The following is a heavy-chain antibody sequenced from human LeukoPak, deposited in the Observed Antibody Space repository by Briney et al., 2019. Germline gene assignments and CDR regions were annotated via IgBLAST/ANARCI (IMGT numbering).Heavy chain of an antibody. CDR1: GGSVSSYY. CDR3: ARVRRSGSYPSYFDY. D-gene: IGHD3-22*01. V-gene: IGHV4-59*02. Sequence: SETLSLTCTVSGGSVSSYYWSWIRQPPEKGLEWIGYIYYSGSTSYNPSLKSRVSISVDTSNNQFSLKLTSVTAADTAVYYCARVRRSGSYPSYFDYWGQGTLVTASP. CDR2: IYYSGST. J-gene: IGHJ4*02.